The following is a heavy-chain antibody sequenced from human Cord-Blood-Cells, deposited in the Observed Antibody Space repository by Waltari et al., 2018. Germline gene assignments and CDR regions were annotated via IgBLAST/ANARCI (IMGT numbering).Heavy chain of an antibody. D-gene: IGHD1-26*01. CDR1: GGSFSGYY. CDR3: ARAPSIVGATGGFDY. J-gene: IGHJ4*02. V-gene: IGHV4-34*01. CDR2: INHSGST. Sequence: QVQLQQWGAGLLKPSETLSLTCAVYGGSFSGYYWSWIRQPPGKGLEWIGEINHSGSTNYNPSLKSRVTISVDTSKNQFSLKLSSVTAADTAVYYCARAPSIVGATGGFDYWGQGTLVTVSS.